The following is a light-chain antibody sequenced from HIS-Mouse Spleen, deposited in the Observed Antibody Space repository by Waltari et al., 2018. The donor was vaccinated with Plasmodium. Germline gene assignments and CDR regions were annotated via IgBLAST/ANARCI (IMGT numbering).Light chain of an antibody. V-gene: IGLV2-8*01. CDR3: SSYAGSNNLV. Sequence: QSALTQPPSASGSPGQSVPISCTGPSSAFGGDKYLSWYQQHPGKAPKLMIYEVSKRPSGVPDRFSGSKSGNTASLTVSGLQAEDEADYYCSSYAGSNNLVFGGGTKLTVL. CDR2: EVS. J-gene: IGLJ2*01. CDR1: SSAFGGDKY.